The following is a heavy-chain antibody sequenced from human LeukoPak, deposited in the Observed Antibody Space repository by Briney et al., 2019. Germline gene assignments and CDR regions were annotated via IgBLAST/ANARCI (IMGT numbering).Heavy chain of an antibody. D-gene: IGHD3-16*01. V-gene: IGHV3-30-3*01. J-gene: IGHJ4*02. Sequence: GGSLRLSCAASGFTFSSYAMHWVRQAPGKGLEWVAVISYDGSNKYYADSVKGRFTISRGNSKNTLYLQMNSLRAEDTAVYYCARDRGLFGILDYWGQGTLVTVSS. CDR1: GFTFSSYA. CDR3: ARDRGLFGILDY. CDR2: ISYDGSNK.